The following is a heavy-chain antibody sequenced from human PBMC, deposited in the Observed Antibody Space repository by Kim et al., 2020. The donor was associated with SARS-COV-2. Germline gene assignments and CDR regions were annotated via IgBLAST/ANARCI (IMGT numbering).Heavy chain of an antibody. D-gene: IGHD3-16*01. CDR3: ARVLNGGGRFDY. V-gene: IGHV4-59*01. J-gene: IGHJ4*02. Sequence: NYIPSLKSRVTISVDTSKNQFSLKLSSVTAADTAVYYCARVLNGGGRFDYWGQGTLVTVSS.